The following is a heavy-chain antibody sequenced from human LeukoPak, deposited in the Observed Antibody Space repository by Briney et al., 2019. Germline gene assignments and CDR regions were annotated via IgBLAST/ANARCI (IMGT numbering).Heavy chain of an antibody. CDR3: ATTTIRLGY. D-gene: IGHD4-17*01. V-gene: IGHV4-39*07. CDR1: GDSITGYY. Sequence: PSETLSLTCSVSGDSITGYYWGWIRQPPGKGLEWIGSIYYSGSTYDNPSLKSRVSISVDTSKNQFSLKLSSVTVADTAVYYCATTTIRLGYWGQGTLVTVSS. CDR2: IYYSGST. J-gene: IGHJ4*02.